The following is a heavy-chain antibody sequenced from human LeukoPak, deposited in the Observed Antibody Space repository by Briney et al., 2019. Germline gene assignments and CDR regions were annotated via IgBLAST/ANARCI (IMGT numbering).Heavy chain of an antibody. Sequence: GGSLRLSCAASGFTFSSYAMSWVRQAPGKGLEWVSGISAGGGSTFYADSVKGRFTISRDNAKNLLYLQMNSLRDEDTAVYYCARDFAFDIWGQGTMVTVSS. V-gene: IGHV3-23*01. J-gene: IGHJ3*02. CDR2: ISAGGGST. CDR1: GFTFSSYA. CDR3: ARDFAFDI.